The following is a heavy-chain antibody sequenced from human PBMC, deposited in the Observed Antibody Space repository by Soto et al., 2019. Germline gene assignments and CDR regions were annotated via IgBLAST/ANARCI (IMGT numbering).Heavy chain of an antibody. D-gene: IGHD3-10*01. CDR2: INAGNGNT. V-gene: IGHV1-3*01. CDR3: ARVGVGSGSYYDGSGYFQH. CDR1: GYTFTSYA. Sequence: QVPLVQSGAEVKKPGASVKVSCKASGYTFTSYAMHWVRQAPGQRLEWMGWINAGNGNTKYSQKFQGRVTITRDTTASTAYMELSSLRSEDTAVYYCARVGVGSGSYYDGSGYFQHWCQGTLVTVSS. J-gene: IGHJ1*01.